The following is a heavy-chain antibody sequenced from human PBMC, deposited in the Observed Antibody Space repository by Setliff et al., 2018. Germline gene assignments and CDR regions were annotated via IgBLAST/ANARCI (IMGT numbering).Heavy chain of an antibody. V-gene: IGHV3-9*01. CDR2: ISWNSGSI. D-gene: IGHD6-19*01. CDR3: ARLQFYSSGWYRDDY. J-gene: IGHJ4*02. CDR1: GFTFDDYA. Sequence: LSLSCAASGFTFDDYAMNWVRQAPGKGLEWVSGISWNSGSIDYGDAAKGRFTISRDNAKNSLYLQMNSLRAEDTAVYYCARLQFYSSGWYRDDYWGQGTLVTVSS.